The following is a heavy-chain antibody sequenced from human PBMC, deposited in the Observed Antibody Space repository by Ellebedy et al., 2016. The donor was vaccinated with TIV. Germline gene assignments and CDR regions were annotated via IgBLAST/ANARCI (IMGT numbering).Heavy chain of an antibody. J-gene: IGHJ5*02. D-gene: IGHD2/OR15-2a*01. CDR3: ATSLSVLEP. Sequence: GESLKISCQASGYNFTHYWIAWVRQMPGKGLEFMVIIWPGGSDTKYSPSFQGQVLISVDKSINTTYLKWNSRKASDTAMYYCATSLSVLEPWGQGTLVTVSS. V-gene: IGHV5-51*01. CDR2: IWPGGSDT. CDR1: GYNFTHYW.